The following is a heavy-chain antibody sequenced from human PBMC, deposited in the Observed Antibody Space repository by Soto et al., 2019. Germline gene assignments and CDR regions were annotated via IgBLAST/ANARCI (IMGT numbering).Heavy chain of an antibody. CDR2: INAGNGNT. CDR1: GYTLTSYA. CDR3: AKEETAYVSGFGSLHF. J-gene: IGHJ6*03. V-gene: IGHV1-3*01. D-gene: IGHD3-10*01. Sequence: GAPAKLSCKASGYTLTSYAMHWAHQSQEQRLEWMGWINAGNGNTKYSQKFQGRVTITRDTSASTAYMELSSLRSEDTAVYYCAKEETAYVSGFGSLHFWGKG.